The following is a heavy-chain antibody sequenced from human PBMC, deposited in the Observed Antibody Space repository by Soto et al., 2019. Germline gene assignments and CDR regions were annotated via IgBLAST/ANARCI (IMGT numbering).Heavy chain of an antibody. CDR3: AGSAYYDFWSGYYYYYYYGMDV. D-gene: IGHD3-3*01. Sequence: SETLSLTCTVSGGSISSYYWSWIRQPPGKGLEWIGYIYYSGSTNYNPSLKSRVTISVDTSKDQFSLKLSSVTAADTAVYYCAGSAYYDFWSGYYYYYYYGMDVWGQGTTVTVSS. J-gene: IGHJ6*02. V-gene: IGHV4-59*01. CDR1: GGSISSYY. CDR2: IYYSGST.